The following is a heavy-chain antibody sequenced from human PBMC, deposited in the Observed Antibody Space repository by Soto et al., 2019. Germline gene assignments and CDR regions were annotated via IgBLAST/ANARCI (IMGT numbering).Heavy chain of an antibody. CDR3: ARVGYYYDSSGYYPLLRWFDP. D-gene: IGHD3-22*01. CDR1: GYTFTSYG. Sequence: ASVKVSCKASGYTFTSYGISWVRQAPGQGLERMGWISAYNGNTNYAQKLQGRVTMTTDTSTSTAYMELRSLRSDDTAVYYCARVGYYYDSSGYYPLLRWFDPWGQGTLVTVSS. J-gene: IGHJ5*02. CDR2: ISAYNGNT. V-gene: IGHV1-18*01.